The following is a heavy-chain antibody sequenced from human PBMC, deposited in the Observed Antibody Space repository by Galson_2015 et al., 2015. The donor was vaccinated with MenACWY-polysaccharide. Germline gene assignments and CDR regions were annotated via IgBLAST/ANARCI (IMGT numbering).Heavy chain of an antibody. CDR3: TTRTRAYCGGDCLYPYDY. J-gene: IGHJ4*02. CDR1: GFTFSNAW. D-gene: IGHD2-21*02. CDR2: IKSKTDGGTT. Sequence: SLRLSCAASGFTFSNAWMSWVRQAPGKGLEWVGRIKSKTDGGTTDYAAPVKGRFTISRDDSKNTLYLQMNSLKTEDTAVYYCTTRTRAYCGGDCLYPYDYWGQGTLVTFSA. V-gene: IGHV3-15*01.